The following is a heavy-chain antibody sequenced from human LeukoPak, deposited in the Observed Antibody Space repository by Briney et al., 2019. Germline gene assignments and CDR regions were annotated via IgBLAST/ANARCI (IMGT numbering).Heavy chain of an antibody. Sequence: ASVKVSCKASGYTFTGYYMHWVRQAPGQGLEWMGWINPNSGGTNYAQKFQGRVTMTRDTSISTAYMELSRLRSDDTAVYYCASRGRTTTLGYYYYYYMDVWGKGTTVTVSS. D-gene: IGHD3-16*01. CDR3: ASRGRTTTLGYYYYYYMDV. CDR2: INPNSGGT. J-gene: IGHJ6*03. V-gene: IGHV1-2*02. CDR1: GYTFTGYY.